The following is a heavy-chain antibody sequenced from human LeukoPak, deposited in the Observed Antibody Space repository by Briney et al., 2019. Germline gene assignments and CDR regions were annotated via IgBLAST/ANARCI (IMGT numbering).Heavy chain of an antibody. D-gene: IGHD3-3*01. V-gene: IGHV3-9*01. CDR1: GFTFDDYA. Sequence: GGSLRLSCAASGFTFDDYAMHWVRQAPGKGLEWVSGISWNSGSIGYADSVKGRFTISRDNAKNSLYLQMNSLRAEDTAVYYCAKGGYDFWSGYSPPDVWGKGTTVTVSS. J-gene: IGHJ6*04. CDR2: ISWNSGSI. CDR3: AKGGYDFWSGYSPPDV.